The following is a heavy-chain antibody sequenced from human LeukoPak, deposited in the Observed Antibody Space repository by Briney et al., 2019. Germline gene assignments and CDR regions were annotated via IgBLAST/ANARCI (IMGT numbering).Heavy chain of an antibody. D-gene: IGHD3-10*02. CDR1: GFNFSNYE. V-gene: IGHV3-48*03. Sequence: PGGSLRLSCAASGFNFSNYEMNWVRQAPGKGLEWVSHISGSGTTMYYADSVKGRFTISRDKAKNSLYLQMNSLRAEDTAVYYCAELGITMIGGVWGKGTTVTISS. CDR3: AELGITMIGGV. CDR2: ISGSGTTM. J-gene: IGHJ6*03.